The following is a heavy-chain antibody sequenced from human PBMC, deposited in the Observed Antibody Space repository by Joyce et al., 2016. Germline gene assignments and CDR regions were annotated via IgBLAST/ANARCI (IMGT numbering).Heavy chain of an antibody. CDR2: VSGSGDKA. CDR3: AKDMSLAGTGGGFNY. J-gene: IGHJ4*02. V-gene: IGHV3-23*01. CDR1: GCTFTTYA. D-gene: IGHD7-27*01. Sequence: EVQLLESGGGLVQPGGSLRLSCAASGCTFTTYALSWIRRAPGKGLEWVSSVSGSGDKAFYADSVRGRFTISRDSSKNTVSLQMNSLRAYDTAVYYCAKDMSLAGTGGGFNYWGQGILVVVSS.